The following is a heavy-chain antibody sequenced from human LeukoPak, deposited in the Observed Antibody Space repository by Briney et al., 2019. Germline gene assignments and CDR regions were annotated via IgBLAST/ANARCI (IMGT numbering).Heavy chain of an antibody. CDR1: GFTFSSYG. CDR3: AKVAVAGTIPDY. J-gene: IGHJ4*02. CDR2: IWYDGSNK. V-gene: IGHV3-33*06. D-gene: IGHD6-19*01. Sequence: PGRSLRLSCAASGFTFSSYGMHWARQAPGKGLEWVAVIWYDGSNKYYADSVKGRFTISRDNSKNTLYLQMNSLRAEDTAVYYCAKVAVAGTIPDYWGQGALVTVSS.